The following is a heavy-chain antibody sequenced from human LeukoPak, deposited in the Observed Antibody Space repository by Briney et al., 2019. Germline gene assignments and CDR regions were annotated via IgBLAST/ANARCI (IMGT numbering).Heavy chain of an antibody. CDR2: INPNSGGT. J-gene: IGHJ5*02. CDR1: GYTFTGYY. V-gene: IGHV1-2*02. CDR3: AREAFYDWNDVWFDP. Sequence: ASVKVSCKASGYTFTGYYMHWVRQAPGQGLEWMGWINPNSGGTNYAQKFQGRVTMTRDTSISTAYMELSRLRSDDAAVYYCAREAFYDWNDVWFDPWGQGTLATVSS. D-gene: IGHD1-20*01.